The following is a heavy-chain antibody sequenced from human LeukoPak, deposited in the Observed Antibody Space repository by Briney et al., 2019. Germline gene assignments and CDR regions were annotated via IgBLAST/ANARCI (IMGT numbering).Heavy chain of an antibody. J-gene: IGHJ4*02. CDR3: AKDTGYYYDSSGHSYFDY. Sequence: GRSLTLPWAASGFTFGSYAMSWVRQAPGKGLEWVSAISGSGGSTYYADSVKGRFTISRDNSKNTLYLQMNSLRAEDTAVYYCAKDTGYYYDSSGHSYFDYWGQGTLVTVSS. CDR1: GFTFGSYA. CDR2: ISGSGGST. D-gene: IGHD3-22*01. V-gene: IGHV3-23*01.